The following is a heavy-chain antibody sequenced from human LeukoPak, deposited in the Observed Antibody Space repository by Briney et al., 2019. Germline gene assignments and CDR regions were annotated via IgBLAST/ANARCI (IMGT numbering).Heavy chain of an antibody. V-gene: IGHV4-59*01. CDR1: GGSITNYH. CDR2: IHYSGSA. D-gene: IGHD1-14*01. Sequence: SETLSLTCTVYGGSITNYHWSWIRQPPGKGLEYIGQIHYSGSAKYNPSLQSRVTISVDTSKNQFSLKLNSVIAADTAVYYCARGGIMDVWGQGTTVTVSS. CDR3: ARGGIMDV. J-gene: IGHJ6*02.